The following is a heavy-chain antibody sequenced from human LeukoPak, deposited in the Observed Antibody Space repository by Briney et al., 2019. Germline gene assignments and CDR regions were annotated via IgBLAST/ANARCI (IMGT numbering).Heavy chain of an antibody. Sequence: ASVKVSCKVSGYTLTELSMHWVRQAPGKGLEWMGGFDPEDGETIYAQKFQGRVTMTEDTSTDTAYMELSSLRSEDTAVYYCATDRPYYYDSSGYYYFDYRGQGTLVTVSS. V-gene: IGHV1-24*01. CDR1: GYTLTELS. CDR2: FDPEDGET. D-gene: IGHD3-22*01. CDR3: ATDRPYYYDSSGYYYFDY. J-gene: IGHJ4*02.